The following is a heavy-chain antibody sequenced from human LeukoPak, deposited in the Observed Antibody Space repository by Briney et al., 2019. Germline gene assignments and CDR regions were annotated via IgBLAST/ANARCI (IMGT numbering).Heavy chain of an antibody. CDR3: AGDVMSTALDAFDL. J-gene: IGHJ3*01. CDR2: IYYSGSP. CDR1: GGSIKSYY. V-gene: IGHV4-59*01. Sequence: PSETLSLTCTVSGGSIKSYYWNWIRQPPGKGLELIGYIYYSGSPTYNPSLKSRVTISVDTSKNQFSLQLSSVTAADTAVYYCAGDVMSTALDAFDLWGQGTMVTVSS. D-gene: IGHD1-1*01.